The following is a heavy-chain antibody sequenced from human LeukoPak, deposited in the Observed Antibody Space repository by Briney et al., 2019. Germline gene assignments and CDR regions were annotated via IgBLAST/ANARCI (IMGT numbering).Heavy chain of an antibody. CDR3: ARYWAPYDILTGYFDY. J-gene: IGHJ4*02. D-gene: IGHD3-9*01. CDR1: GGSISSYY. Sequence: SETLSRTGTVSGGSISSYYWSWIRQPAGEGLEWIGRIYTSGSTNYNPSLKSRITMSVDTSKNQFSLKLSSVTAADTAVSYCARYWAPYDILTGYFDYWGQGTLVTVSS. V-gene: IGHV4-4*07. CDR2: IYTSGST.